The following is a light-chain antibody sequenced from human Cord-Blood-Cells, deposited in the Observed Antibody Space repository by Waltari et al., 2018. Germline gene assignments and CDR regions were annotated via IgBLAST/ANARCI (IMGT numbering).Light chain of an antibody. CDR1: SSDVGGYNL. Sequence: QSALTQPRSVSGSPGQSVTISCTGTSSDVGGYNLVSWYQQHPGKAPKLMIYEGSKRPSGVSNRFSGSKSGNTASLTISGLQAEDEADYYCCSYAGSNTFGVFGGGTKLTVL. CDR2: EGS. CDR3: CSYAGSNTFGV. J-gene: IGLJ2*01. V-gene: IGLV2-23*03.